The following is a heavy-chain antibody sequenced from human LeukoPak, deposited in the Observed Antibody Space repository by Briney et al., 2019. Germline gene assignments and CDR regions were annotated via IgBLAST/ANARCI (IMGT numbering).Heavy chain of an antibody. V-gene: IGHV4-34*01. CDR1: GGSFSGYY. D-gene: IGHD3-16*01. J-gene: IGHJ4*02. Sequence: PSETLSLTCAVYGGSFSGYYWSWIRQPPGKGLEWIGEINHSGSTNYNPSLKSRVTISVDTSKNQFSLRLSSVTAADTAAYYCARAPGGRGRFDYWGQGTLVTVSS. CDR2: INHSGST. CDR3: ARAPGGRGRFDY.